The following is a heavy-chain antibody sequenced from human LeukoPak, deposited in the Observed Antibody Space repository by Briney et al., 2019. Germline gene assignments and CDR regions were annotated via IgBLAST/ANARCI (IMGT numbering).Heavy chain of an antibody. J-gene: IGHJ5*02. CDR3: ARGRLQLERLRFDP. Sequence: ASVKVSCKASGYTCTSNGISWVRQAPGPGLELMGWISAYNGNTNYAQKLQGRVTMTTDTSTSTAYMELRSLRADDTAVYYCARGRLQLERLRFDPWGQGTLVTVSS. CDR2: ISAYNGNT. CDR1: GYTCTSNG. V-gene: IGHV1-18*01. D-gene: IGHD1-1*01.